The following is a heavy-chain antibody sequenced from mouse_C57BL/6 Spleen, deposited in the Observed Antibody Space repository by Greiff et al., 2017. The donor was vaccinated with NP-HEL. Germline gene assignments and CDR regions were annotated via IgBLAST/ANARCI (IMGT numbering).Heavy chain of an antibody. D-gene: IGHD2-5*01. V-gene: IGHV1-53*01. J-gene: IGHJ3*01. CDR2: INPSTGGT. Sequence: VQLQQPGTELVKPGASVKLSCKASGYTFTSYWMHWVKQRPGQGLEWIGEINPSTGGTTYNQKFKAKATLTVDKSSSTAYMQLKSLTSEDSAVYFCARHYSNYEWFAYWGQGTLVTVSA. CDR1: GYTFTSYW. CDR3: ARHYSNYEWFAY.